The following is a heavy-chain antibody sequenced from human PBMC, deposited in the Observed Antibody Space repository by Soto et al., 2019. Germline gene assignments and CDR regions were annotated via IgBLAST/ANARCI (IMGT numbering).Heavy chain of an antibody. D-gene: IGHD2-2*01. J-gene: IGHJ5*02. Sequence: SETLSLTCAVYGGSFSGYYWYWIRQPPGKGLEWIGEINHSGSTNYNPSLKSRVTISVDTSKNQFSLKLSSVTAADTAVYYCARGYCSSTSCYSDPWGQGTLVTVSS. V-gene: IGHV4-34*01. CDR1: GGSFSGYY. CDR2: INHSGST. CDR3: ARGYCSSTSCYSDP.